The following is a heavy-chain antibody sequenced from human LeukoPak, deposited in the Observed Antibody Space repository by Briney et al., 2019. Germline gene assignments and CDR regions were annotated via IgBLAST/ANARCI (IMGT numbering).Heavy chain of an antibody. CDR2: TYYRSKWTN. Sequence: QTLSLTCGISGDSVSSNSATWNWIRHPPSRGLEWLGRTYYRSKWTNDYAVSVKSRITINPDTSKNQFSLQLNSVTPEDTAVYYCARGIADSTGYYYVDYWGQGTLVTVSS. D-gene: IGHD3-22*01. J-gene: IGHJ4*02. V-gene: IGHV6-1*01. CDR3: ARGIADSTGYYYVDY. CDR1: GDSVSSNSAT.